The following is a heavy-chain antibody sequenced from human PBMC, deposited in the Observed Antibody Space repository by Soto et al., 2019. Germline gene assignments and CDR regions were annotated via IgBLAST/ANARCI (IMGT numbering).Heavy chain of an antibody. J-gene: IGHJ3*02. D-gene: IGHD6-19*01. CDR1: GGSISSYY. V-gene: IGHV4-59*08. CDR3: ARYSSGWLDAFDI. CDR2: IYYSGST. Sequence: SETLSLTCTVSGGSISSYYWSWIRQPPGKGLEWIGYIYYSGSTNYNPSLKSRVTISVDTSKNQFSLKLSSVTAADTAVYYCARYSSGWLDAFDIWGQGTMVTVSS.